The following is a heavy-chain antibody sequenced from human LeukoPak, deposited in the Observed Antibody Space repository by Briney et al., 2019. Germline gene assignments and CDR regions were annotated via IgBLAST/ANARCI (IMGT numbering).Heavy chain of an antibody. CDR3: ARDILGGCSSTSCPWGWFDP. Sequence: ASVKVSCKASGYTFTSYGIGWVRQAPGQGLEWMGWISAYNGNTNYAQKLQGRVIMTTDTSTSRAYMELRSLRSDDTAVYYCARDILGGCSSTSCPWGWFDPWGQGTLVTVSS. J-gene: IGHJ5*02. CDR1: GYTFTSYG. D-gene: IGHD2-2*01. CDR2: ISAYNGNT. V-gene: IGHV1-18*01.